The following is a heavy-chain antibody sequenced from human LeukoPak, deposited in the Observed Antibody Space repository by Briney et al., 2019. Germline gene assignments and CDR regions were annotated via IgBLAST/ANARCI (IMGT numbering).Heavy chain of an antibody. V-gene: IGHV3-21*01. J-gene: IGHJ4*02. CDR2: ISSSSSYI. D-gene: IGHD6-13*01. CDR3: ARGGNIAAIFDY. Sequence: GGSLRLSCAASGFTFSSYSMNWVRQAPGKGLEWVSSISSSSSYIYYADSVRGRFTISRDNAKNSLYLQMNSLRAEDTAVYYCARGGNIAAIFDYWGQGTLVTVSS. CDR1: GFTFSSYS.